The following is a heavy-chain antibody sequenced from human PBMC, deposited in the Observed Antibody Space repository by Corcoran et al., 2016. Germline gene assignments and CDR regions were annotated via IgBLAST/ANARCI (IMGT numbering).Heavy chain of an antibody. V-gene: IGHV3-74*03. CDR3: ARGGGWSSGRFRAFGF. Sequence: VQLVEAGGGLVLPGGSLRLSCSASGFAFSTYWMHWVRELPGKVLMWVSRITGDGSDTTYADSVKGRFTISRDNAENTLYLQMDSLRAEDTAVYYGARGGGWSSGRFRAFGFWGQGTMVTVSS. D-gene: IGHD6-25*01. CDR2: ITGDGSDT. J-gene: IGHJ3*01. CDR1: GFAFSTYW.